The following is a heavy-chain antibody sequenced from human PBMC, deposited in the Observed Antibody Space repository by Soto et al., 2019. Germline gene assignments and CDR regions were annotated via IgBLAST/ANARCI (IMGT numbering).Heavy chain of an antibody. V-gene: IGHV1-69*06. Sequence: ASVKVSCKASGGTLNTYTINWVRQAPGRRLEWVGQIVPMYDSANYAENFQGRVTITADKSTKTSFMELTSLKSEDTALYFCANSRHHSGSYCFDYWGQGTLVTVSS. D-gene: IGHD1-26*01. CDR3: ANSRHHSGSYCFDY. CDR2: IVPMYDSA. J-gene: IGHJ4*02. CDR1: GGTLNTYT.